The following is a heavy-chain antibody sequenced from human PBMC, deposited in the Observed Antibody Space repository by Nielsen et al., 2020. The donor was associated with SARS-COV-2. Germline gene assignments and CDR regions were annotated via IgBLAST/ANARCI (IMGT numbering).Heavy chain of an antibody. V-gene: IGHV6-1*01. Sequence: WIRQSPSRGLECLGRIYYRSKWYNDYAVSVKSRITINPDTAKNQFSLHLNSVTPEDTAVYYCARARGAYGDYYYYYNTDVWGKGTTVTVSS. CDR2: IYYRSKWYN. D-gene: IGHD4-17*01. CDR3: ARARGAYGDYYYYYNTDV. J-gene: IGHJ6*03.